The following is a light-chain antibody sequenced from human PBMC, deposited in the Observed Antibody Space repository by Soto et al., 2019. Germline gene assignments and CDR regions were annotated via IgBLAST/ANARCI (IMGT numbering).Light chain of an antibody. Sequence: QLVLTQPPSVSAAPGQKVTISCSGNSSNIGSNDVSWYQQLPGKAPKLLIYENSQRPSGIPDRFSGSKSGTSATLGITGLQTGDEADYYCGTWDSSLIALFGTGTKVTVL. V-gene: IGLV1-51*02. J-gene: IGLJ1*01. CDR1: SSNIGSND. CDR2: ENS. CDR3: GTWDSSLIAL.